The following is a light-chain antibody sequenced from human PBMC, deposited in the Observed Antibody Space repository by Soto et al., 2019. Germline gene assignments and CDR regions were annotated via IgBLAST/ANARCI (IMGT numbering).Light chain of an antibody. CDR3: QHYNTYSAET. V-gene: IGKV1-5*03. J-gene: IGKJ1*01. CDR1: QSFSSW. Sequence: DIQMSQSPSTLSASVVDRVTITCRASQSFSSWLAWYQQKPGKAANLLIYKASNLESGVPSRFSGSGSGTVFTLTISSLQPGDFATYYCQHYNTYSAETFGQGTKVEIK. CDR2: KAS.